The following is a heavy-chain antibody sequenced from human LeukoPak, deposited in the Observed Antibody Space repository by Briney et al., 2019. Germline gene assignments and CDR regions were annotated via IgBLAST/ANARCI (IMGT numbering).Heavy chain of an antibody. CDR3: AKDFRGGLGY. CDR2: ISYGGSNK. Sequence: GGSLRLSCAASGFTFSSYGMHWVRQAPGKGLEWVAVISYGGSNKYYADSVKGRFTISRDNSKNTLYLQMNSLRAEDTAVYYCAKDFRGGLGYWGQGTLVTVSS. CDR1: GFTFSSYG. J-gene: IGHJ4*02. V-gene: IGHV3-30*18. D-gene: IGHD2-15*01.